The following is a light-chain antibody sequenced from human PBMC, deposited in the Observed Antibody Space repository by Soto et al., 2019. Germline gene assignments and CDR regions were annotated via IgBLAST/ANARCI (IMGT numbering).Light chain of an antibody. Sequence: DIPMTQSPSSLSASVGDRVTITCRASQTISTYLSWFQQKPGKAPKVLIYAASTLQSGVPSRFSGSASGAEFTLTISNLQSEDFATYYCQQSFSPLLTFGGGTKVEIK. CDR3: QQSFSPLLT. CDR2: AAS. J-gene: IGKJ4*01. CDR1: QTISTY. V-gene: IGKV1-39*01.